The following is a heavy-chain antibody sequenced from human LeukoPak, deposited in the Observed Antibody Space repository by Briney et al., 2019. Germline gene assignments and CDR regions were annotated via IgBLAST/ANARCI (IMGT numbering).Heavy chain of an antibody. Sequence: GGSLRLSCAASGFTFSSYGMHWVRQAPGKGLEWVAVIRFDESHRYYADSVKGRFTISRDNAKNSLYLQMNSLRAEDTAVYYCASLSSIVATYWGQGTLVTVSS. V-gene: IGHV3-33*03. CDR1: GFTFSSYG. CDR2: IRFDESHR. J-gene: IGHJ4*02. CDR3: ASLSSIVATY. D-gene: IGHD5-12*01.